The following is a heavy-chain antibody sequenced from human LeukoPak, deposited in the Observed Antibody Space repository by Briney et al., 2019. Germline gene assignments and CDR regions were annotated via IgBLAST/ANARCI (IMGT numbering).Heavy chain of an antibody. CDR3: ARGRRGPVRISHGLYYFDY. Sequence: GASVKVSCKASGYTFTSYDINWVRQATGQGLEWMRWMNPNSGNTGYAQKFQGRVTMTRNTSISTAYMELSSLRSEDTAVYYCARGRRGPVRISHGLYYFDYRGQGTLVTVSS. D-gene: IGHD2-15*01. V-gene: IGHV1-8*01. J-gene: IGHJ4*02. CDR2: MNPNSGNT. CDR1: GYTFTSYD.